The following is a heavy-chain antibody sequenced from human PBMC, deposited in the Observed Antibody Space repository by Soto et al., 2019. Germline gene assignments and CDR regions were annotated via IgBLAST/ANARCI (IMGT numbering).Heavy chain of an antibody. CDR1: GFTFSSYA. J-gene: IGHJ4*02. Sequence: GGSLRLSCAASGFTFSSYAMHWVRQAPGKGLEWVALISYDGTNKYYADSVKGRFTISRDNSKNTLYLQMNSLRPEDTAVYSCARPAGAEFNSFDYWGQGTLVTVSS. V-gene: IGHV3-30-3*01. CDR3: ARPAGAEFNSFDY. D-gene: IGHD6-19*01. CDR2: ISYDGTNK.